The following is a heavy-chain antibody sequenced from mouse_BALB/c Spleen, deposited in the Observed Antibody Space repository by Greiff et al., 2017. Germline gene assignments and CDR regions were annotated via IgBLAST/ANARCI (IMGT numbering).Heavy chain of an antibody. Sequence: VQLKQSGPELVKPGASVKMSCKASGYTFTSYVMHWVKQKPGQGLEWIGYINPYNDGTKYNEKFKGKATLTADKSSSTAYMQLSSLTSEDSAVYYCARGDYGSSYAFYYAMDYWGQGTSVTVSS. CDR3: ARGDYGSSYAFYYAMDY. J-gene: IGHJ4*01. CDR2: INPYNDGT. V-gene: IGHV1-14*01. D-gene: IGHD1-1*01. CDR1: GYTFTSYV.